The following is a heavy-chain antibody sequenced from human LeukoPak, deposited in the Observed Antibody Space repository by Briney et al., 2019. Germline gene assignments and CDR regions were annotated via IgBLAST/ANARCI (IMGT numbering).Heavy chain of an antibody. V-gene: IGHV1-69*13. D-gene: IGHD3-22*01. CDR3: ARRSYYYDSSGYYFDY. Sequence: ASVKVSCKASGGTFSSYAISWVRQAPGQGLEWMGGIIPIFGTANYARKFQGRVTITADESTSTAYMELSSLRSEDTAVYYCARRSYYYDSSGYYFDYWGQGTLVTVSS. J-gene: IGHJ4*02. CDR2: IIPIFGTA. CDR1: GGTFSSYA.